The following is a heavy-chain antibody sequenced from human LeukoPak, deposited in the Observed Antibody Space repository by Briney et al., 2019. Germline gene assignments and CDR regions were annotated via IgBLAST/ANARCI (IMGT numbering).Heavy chain of an antibody. Sequence: ASVKVSCKASGYTFTSYGISWVRQAPGQGLEWMGWISAYNGNTNYAQKFQGRVTVTTDTSTSTAYMELRSLRSDDTAVYYCARDGTYSSSWYYYYYGMDVWGQGTTVTVSS. D-gene: IGHD6-13*01. CDR1: GYTFTSYG. J-gene: IGHJ6*02. V-gene: IGHV1-18*01. CDR3: ARDGTYSSSWYYYYYGMDV. CDR2: ISAYNGNT.